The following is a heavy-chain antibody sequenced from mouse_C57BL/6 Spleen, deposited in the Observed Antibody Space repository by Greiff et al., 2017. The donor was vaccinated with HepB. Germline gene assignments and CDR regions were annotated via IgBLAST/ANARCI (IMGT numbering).Heavy chain of an antibody. CDR1: GYTFTSYT. Sequence: VQLQQSGAELARPGASVKMSCKASGYTFTSYTMHWVKQRPGQGLEWIGYINPSSGYTKYNQKFKDKATLTADKSSSTAYMQLSSLTSEDSAVYDCARRNDGYPYFDYWGQGTTLTVSS. CDR2: INPSSGYT. CDR3: ARRNDGYPYFDY. V-gene: IGHV1-4*01. D-gene: IGHD2-3*01. J-gene: IGHJ2*01.